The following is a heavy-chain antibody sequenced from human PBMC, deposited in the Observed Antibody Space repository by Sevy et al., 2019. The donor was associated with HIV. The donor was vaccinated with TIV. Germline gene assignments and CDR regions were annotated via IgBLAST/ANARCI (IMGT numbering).Heavy chain of an antibody. CDR1: DYTFTSYG. CDR2: ISGYNGNT. J-gene: IGHJ4*02. D-gene: IGHD1-26*01. CDR3: AREGSVGATGAFDY. V-gene: IGHV1-18*04. Sequence: ASVKVSCKASDYTFTSYGISWVRQAPGQGLEWMGWISGYNGNTKYAQKFQGRVTVTTDTSTSTTYMELRSLRSDDTAVYYCAREGSVGATGAFDYWGQGTLVTVSS.